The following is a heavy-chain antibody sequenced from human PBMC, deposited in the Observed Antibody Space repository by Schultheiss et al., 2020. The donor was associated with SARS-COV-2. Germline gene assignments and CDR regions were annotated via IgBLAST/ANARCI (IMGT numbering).Heavy chain of an antibody. CDR3: VRDGHNWNFDY. Sequence: GGSLRLSCAASGFTFSGYWMHWVRQGPGKGLEWVSRVDMDGSGTNYADSVKGRFTIFRDNAKNTLFLQMDSLIADDTAVYYCVRDGHNWNFDYWGQGTLVTVSS. J-gene: IGHJ4*02. CDR2: VDMDGSGT. CDR1: GFTFSGYW. V-gene: IGHV3-74*01. D-gene: IGHD1-20*01.